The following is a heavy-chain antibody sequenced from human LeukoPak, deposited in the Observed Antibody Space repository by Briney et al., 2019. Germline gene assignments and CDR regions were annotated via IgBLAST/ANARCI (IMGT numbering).Heavy chain of an antibody. CDR2: VSGGGDTT. J-gene: IGHJ6*02. D-gene: IGHD3-16*01. Sequence: GGSLRLSCVASGFTFRDYYISWIRQAPGKGLEWLSIVSGGGDTTSYADSVKGRFTISRDNTRNSLFLQMNSLRAEDTAVYYCARDMDKLGDYYGMDVWGQGTTVIVSS. CDR1: GFTFRDYY. V-gene: IGHV3-11*01. CDR3: ARDMDKLGDYYGMDV.